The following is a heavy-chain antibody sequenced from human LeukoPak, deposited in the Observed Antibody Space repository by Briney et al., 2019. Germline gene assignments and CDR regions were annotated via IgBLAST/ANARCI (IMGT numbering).Heavy chain of an antibody. CDR2: INPGGDNT. CDR3: ARISDGYNDAYDI. J-gene: IGHJ3*02. V-gene: IGHV1-46*01. D-gene: IGHD5-24*01. Sequence: ASVKVSCKAFGYTFTSNYMHWVRQAPGQGPEWMGLINPGGDNTDYAQNFQGRVTMTRDTSTSTVYMGLSSLRSEDTAVYYCARISDGYNDAYDIWGQGTMVTVSS. CDR1: GYTFTSNY.